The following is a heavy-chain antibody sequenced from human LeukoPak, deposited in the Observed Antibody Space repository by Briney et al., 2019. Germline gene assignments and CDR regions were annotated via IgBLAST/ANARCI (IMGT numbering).Heavy chain of an antibody. CDR1: GLTFSSYA. D-gene: IGHD3-10*01. CDR3: AKASYYYGSGSYPHKAFDY. CDR2: ISGSGGST. J-gene: IGHJ4*02. Sequence: GGSLRLSCAASGLTFSSYAMSWVRQAPGKGLEWVSAISGSGGSTYYADSVKGRFTISRDNSKNTLYLQMNSLRAEDTAVYYCAKASYYYGSGSYPHKAFDYWGQGTLVTVSS. V-gene: IGHV3-23*01.